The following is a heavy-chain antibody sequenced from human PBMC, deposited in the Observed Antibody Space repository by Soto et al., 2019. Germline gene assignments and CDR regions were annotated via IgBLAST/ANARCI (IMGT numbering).Heavy chain of an antibody. D-gene: IGHD3-3*01. CDR1: GGSISSGGYS. Sequence: QLQLQESGSGLVKPSQTLSLTCAVSGGSISSGGYSWSWIRQPPGKGLEWIGYIYHSGSTYYNPSLKSRVTISVDRYKNQFARKLSSLTAADTAVDYCARQAYDFWRGYSFDYWGQGTLVTVSS. J-gene: IGHJ4*02. CDR2: IYHSGST. CDR3: ARQAYDFWRGYSFDY. V-gene: IGHV4-30-2*01.